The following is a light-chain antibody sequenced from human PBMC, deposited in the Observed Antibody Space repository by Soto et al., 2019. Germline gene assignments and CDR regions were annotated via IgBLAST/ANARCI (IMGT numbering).Light chain of an antibody. V-gene: IGKV1-5*01. Sequence: DIQMTQSPSTLSASVGDRVTITCRASQSISSWLAWYQQKPGKAPKRLIYAASSLQSGVPSRFSGSGSGTEFTLTISSLQPDDFATYYCQQYNSYRAFGQGTKVDIK. CDR2: AAS. CDR3: QQYNSYRA. CDR1: QSISSW. J-gene: IGKJ1*01.